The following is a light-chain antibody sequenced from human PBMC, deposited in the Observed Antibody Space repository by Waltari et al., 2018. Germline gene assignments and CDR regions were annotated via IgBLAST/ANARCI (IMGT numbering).Light chain of an antibody. Sequence: QSVLTQPPSVSGTPGQSVTIFCSGSNSNIGNNYVYWYQQFPGTAPKLPVYRNVQRPPGVPHLFCGSRSGSSASLAVSGLRSEDEASYFCASWDDSLTCVLFGGGTKLTV. CDR1: NSNIGNNY. J-gene: IGLJ3*02. CDR2: RNV. V-gene: IGLV1-47*01. CDR3: ASWDDSLTCVL.